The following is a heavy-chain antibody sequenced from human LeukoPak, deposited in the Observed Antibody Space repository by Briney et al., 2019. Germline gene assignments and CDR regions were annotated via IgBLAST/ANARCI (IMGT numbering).Heavy chain of an antibody. CDR1: GFTLRTYA. CDR3: VRDGRGY. V-gene: IGHV3-30-3*01. CDR2: ISSDGSKK. Sequence: GGSLKLSCAASGFTLRTYAMHWVRQAPGKGLEWVVVISSDGSKKFYSDSVKGQFSISRDNSKNTLYLQMNSLRTEDTGVYFCVRDGRGYWGQGTLVTVSS. J-gene: IGHJ4*02.